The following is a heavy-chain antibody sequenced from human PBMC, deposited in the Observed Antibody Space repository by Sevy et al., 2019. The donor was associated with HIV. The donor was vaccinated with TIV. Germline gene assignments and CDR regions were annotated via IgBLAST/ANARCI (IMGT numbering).Heavy chain of an antibody. V-gene: IGHV3-23*01. CDR1: GFTFSKYP. CDR3: AREGCTKPHDY. Sequence: GGSLRLSCAASGFTFSKYPMSWVRQPPGKGLEWVSTLSFGSGEINYADSVKGRFTISSDNSKSTVYLQMNNLRPEDTAVYYCAREGCTKPHDYWGQGTLVTVSS. J-gene: IGHJ4*02. CDR2: LSFGSGEI. D-gene: IGHD2-8*01.